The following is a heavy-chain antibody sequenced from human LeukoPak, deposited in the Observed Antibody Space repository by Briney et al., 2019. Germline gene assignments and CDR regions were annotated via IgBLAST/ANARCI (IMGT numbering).Heavy chain of an antibody. CDR3: ARQAPFYIHIPGDDAFDI. J-gene: IGHJ3*02. V-gene: IGHV5-51*01. Sequence: GESLKISCKGSGYSFTSYWIGWVRQMPGKGLEWMGIIYPGDSDTRYSPSVQGQVTISVDQSIRTAYLQWSSLKASDTAIYYCARQAPFYIHIPGDDAFDIWGQGTMVTVSS. D-gene: IGHD2-21*01. CDR1: GYSFTSYW. CDR2: IYPGDSDT.